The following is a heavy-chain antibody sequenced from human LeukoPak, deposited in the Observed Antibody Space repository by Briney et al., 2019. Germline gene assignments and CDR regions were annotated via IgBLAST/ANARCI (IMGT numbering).Heavy chain of an antibody. CDR3: ASELAARNYFDY. J-gene: IGHJ4*02. CDR1: GGSVSSGSYY. CDR2: IYYSGST. V-gene: IGHV4-61*01. Sequence: SETLSLTCTVSGGSVSSGSYYWSWIRQPPGTGLEWIGYIYYSGSTNYNPSLKSRVTISVDTSKNQFSLKLSSVTAADTAVYYCASELAARNYFDYWGQGTLVTVSS. D-gene: IGHD6-6*01.